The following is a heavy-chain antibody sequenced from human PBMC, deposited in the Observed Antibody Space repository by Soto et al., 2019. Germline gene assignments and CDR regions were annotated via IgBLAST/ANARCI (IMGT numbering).Heavy chain of an antibody. Sequence: GGSMRLSCAVSGFTFSDYYMSWIRKAPGKGLEWVSYISSSGDIISYADSVKGRFTISRDNAKNSLYLQMNSLRAEDTALYYCASNFNPYYYYYGLDVWGQGTTVTVSS. V-gene: IGHV3-11*01. CDR1: GFTFSDYY. CDR2: ISSSGDII. CDR3: ASNFNPYYYYYGLDV. J-gene: IGHJ6*02.